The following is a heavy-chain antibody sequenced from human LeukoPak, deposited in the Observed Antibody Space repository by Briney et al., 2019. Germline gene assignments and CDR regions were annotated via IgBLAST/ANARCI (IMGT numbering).Heavy chain of an antibody. J-gene: IGHJ4*02. CDR2: ISGSGGST. CDR3: ARGDSTYYYDSSGNYFDY. Sequence: PGGSLRLSCAASGFTFSSYAMSWVRQAPGKGLEWVSAISGSGGSTYYADSVKGRFTISRDNSKNTLYLQMNSLRAEDTAVYYCARGDSTYYYDSSGNYFDYWGQGTLVTVSS. D-gene: IGHD3-22*01. CDR1: GFTFSSYA. V-gene: IGHV3-23*01.